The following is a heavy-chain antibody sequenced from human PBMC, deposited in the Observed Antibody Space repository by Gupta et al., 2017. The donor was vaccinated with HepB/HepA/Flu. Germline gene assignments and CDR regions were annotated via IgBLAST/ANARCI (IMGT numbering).Heavy chain of an antibody. D-gene: IGHD3-10*01. V-gene: IGHV3-49*05. J-gene: IGHJ4*02. CDR2: IRSKAYGGTT. CDR1: GFTFGDYA. Sequence: EVQLVESGGGLVKPGRSLRLSCTASGFTFGDYAMSWFRQAPGKGLEWVGFIRSKAYGGTTEYAASVKGRFTISRDDSKSIAYLQMNSLKTEDTAVYYCTREAGYYGSGSRDYWGQGTLVTVSS. CDR3: TREAGYYGSGSRDY.